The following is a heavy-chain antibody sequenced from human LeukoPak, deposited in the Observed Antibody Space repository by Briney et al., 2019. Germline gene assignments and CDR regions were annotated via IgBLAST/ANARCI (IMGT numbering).Heavy chain of an antibody. CDR1: GGSFSGYY. D-gene: IGHD3-22*01. CDR2: INHSGST. CDR3: AMMRDSSGYRPSDY. V-gene: IGHV4-34*01. Sequence: PSETLSLTCAVYGGSFSGYYWSWIRQSPGKGLEWIGEINHSGSTNYNPSLKSRVTISVDTSKNRFSLKLSSVTAADTAVYYCAMMRDSSGYRPSDYWGQGTLVTVSS. J-gene: IGHJ4*02.